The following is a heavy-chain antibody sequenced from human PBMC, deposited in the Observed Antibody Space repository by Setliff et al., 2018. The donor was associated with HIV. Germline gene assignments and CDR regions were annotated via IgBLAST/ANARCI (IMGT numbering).Heavy chain of an antibody. CDR3: AVWVDYGSGRDYFDY. CDR1: GFTFSASW. J-gene: IGHJ4*02. CDR2: ISSTGTHI. V-gene: IGHV3-21*01. D-gene: IGHD3-10*01. Sequence: GGSLRLSCAASGFTFSASWMNWARQAPGKGLEWVSSISSTGTHIYYADSLKGRFTISRDNAKNSLYLQMNSLRAEDTAVYYCAVWVDYGSGRDYFDYWGQGTLVTVSS.